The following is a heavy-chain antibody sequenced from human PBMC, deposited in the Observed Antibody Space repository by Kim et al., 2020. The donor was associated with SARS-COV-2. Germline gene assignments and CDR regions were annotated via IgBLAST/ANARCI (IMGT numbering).Heavy chain of an antibody. V-gene: IGHV4-34*01. D-gene: IGHD6-19*01. CDR1: GGSFSGYY. CDR2: INHSGST. J-gene: IGHJ4*02. CDR3: ARGFGYSSGSQFDY. Sequence: SETLSLTCAVYGGSFSGYYWSWIRQPPGKGLEWIGEINHSGSTNYNPSLKSRVTISVDTSKNQFSLKLSSMTAADTAVYYCARGFGYSSGSQFDYWGQGTLVTVSS.